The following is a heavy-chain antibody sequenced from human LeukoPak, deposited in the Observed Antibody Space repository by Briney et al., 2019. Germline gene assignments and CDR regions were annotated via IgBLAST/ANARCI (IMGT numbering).Heavy chain of an antibody. CDR3: ARGENYYGSGSEGGLFDY. J-gene: IGHJ4*02. V-gene: IGHV4-31*03. CDR2: IYYSGST. CDR1: GGSNSRGGYY. D-gene: IGHD3-10*01. Sequence: PSQTLSLTCTVSGGSNSRGGYYWSWIRQHPGKVLEWIGYIYYSGSTYYNPSLKSRVTLSVDTSKNQFSLKLSSVTAADTAVYYCARGENYYGSGSEGGLFDYWGQGTLVTVSS.